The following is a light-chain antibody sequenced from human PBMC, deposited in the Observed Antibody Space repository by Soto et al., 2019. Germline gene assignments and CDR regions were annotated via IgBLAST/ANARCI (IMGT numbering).Light chain of an antibody. CDR2: DVY. Sequence: QSVLTQPRWVSGSPGQAVTISCTGTSSNVGGYNYVSWYQHHPGKAPKLVIYDVYNRPSGVPDRFSGSKSDNTASLTISGLQAEDEADYYCCSYAGSNTFYVFGTGTKVTVL. J-gene: IGLJ1*01. CDR3: CSYAGSNTFYV. V-gene: IGLV2-11*01. CDR1: SSNVGGYNY.